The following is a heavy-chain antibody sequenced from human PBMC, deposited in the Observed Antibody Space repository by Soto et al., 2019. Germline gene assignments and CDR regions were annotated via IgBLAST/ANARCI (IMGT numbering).Heavy chain of an antibody. V-gene: IGHV1-69*01. D-gene: IGHD3-22*01. CDR1: GGTFSSYA. J-gene: IGHJ3*02. Sequence: GASVKGSCKASGGTFSSYAISWVRQAPGQGLEWRGGIIPILGTANYAQKFQGRVTITADESTSTAYMELSSLRSEDTAVYYCARTYYYDSSGPIQDAFDIWGQGTMVTVSS. CDR2: IIPILGTA. CDR3: ARTYYYDSSGPIQDAFDI.